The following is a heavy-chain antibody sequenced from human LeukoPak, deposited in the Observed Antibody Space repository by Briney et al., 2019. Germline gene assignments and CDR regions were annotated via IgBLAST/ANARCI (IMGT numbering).Heavy chain of an antibody. J-gene: IGHJ4*02. CDR2: INHSGST. V-gene: IGHV4-34*01. CDR1: GGSFSGYY. CDR3: ARDLGIAVAGGPFDY. Sequence: PSETLSLTCAVYGGSFSGYYWSWIRQPPGKGLEWIGEINHSGSTNYNPSLKSRVTISVDTSKNQFSLKLSSVTAADTAVYYCARDLGIAVAGGPFDYWGQGTLVTVSS. D-gene: IGHD6-19*01.